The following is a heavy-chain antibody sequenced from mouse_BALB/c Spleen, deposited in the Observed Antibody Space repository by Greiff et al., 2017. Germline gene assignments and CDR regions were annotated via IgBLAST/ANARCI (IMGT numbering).Heavy chain of an antibody. CDR2: INPSNGGT. V-gene: IGHV1S81*02. Sequence: QVHVKQSGAELVKPGASVKLSCKASGYTFTSYYMYWVKQRPGQGLEWIGEINPSNGGTNFNEKFKSKATLTVDKSSSTAYMQLSSLTSEDSAVYYCTRNYRMDYWGQGTSVTVSS. D-gene: IGHD2-14*01. CDR3: TRNYRMDY. J-gene: IGHJ4*01. CDR1: GYTFTSYY.